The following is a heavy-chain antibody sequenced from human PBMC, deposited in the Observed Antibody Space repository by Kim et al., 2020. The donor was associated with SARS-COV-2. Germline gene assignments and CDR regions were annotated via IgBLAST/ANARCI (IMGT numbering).Heavy chain of an antibody. V-gene: IGHV1-69*13. CDR3: ARVAAAEGGFDY. CDR2: IIPIFGTA. Sequence: SVKVSCKASGGTFSSYAISWVRQAPGQGLEWMGGIIPIFGTANYAQKFQGRVTITADESTSTAYMELSSLRSEDTAVYYCARVAAAEGGFDYWGQGTLVTVSS. CDR1: GGTFSSYA. D-gene: IGHD6-13*01. J-gene: IGHJ4*02.